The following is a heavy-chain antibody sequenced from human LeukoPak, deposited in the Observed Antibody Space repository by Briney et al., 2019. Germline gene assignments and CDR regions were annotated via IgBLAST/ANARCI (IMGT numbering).Heavy chain of an antibody. CDR3: TTDLGVWGSYRYPTFDY. D-gene: IGHD3-16*02. J-gene: IGHJ4*02. Sequence: GGSLRLSCAASGFTFSNAWMSWARQAPGKGLEWVGRIKSKTDGGTTDYAAPVKGRFTISRDDSKNTLYLQMNSLKTEDTAVYYCTTDLGVWGSYRYPTFDYWGQGTLVTVSS. CDR2: IKSKTDGGTT. CDR1: GFTFSNAW. V-gene: IGHV3-15*01.